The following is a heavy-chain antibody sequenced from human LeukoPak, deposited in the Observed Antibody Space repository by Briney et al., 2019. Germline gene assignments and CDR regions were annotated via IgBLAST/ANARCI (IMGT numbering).Heavy chain of an antibody. J-gene: IGHJ2*01. V-gene: IGHV4-4*02. CDR2: VFHSGNT. Sequence: SETLSLTCAVSGASISSPNWWTWVRQPPRKGLEWIGQVFHSGNTNYNPSLKSRVSMSVDKSQNQFSLRLNSVTAADTAVYYCARDLRYCSSTSCHGWYFDLWGRGTLVTVSS. CDR1: GASISSPNW. CDR3: ARDLRYCSSTSCHGWYFDL. D-gene: IGHD2-2*01.